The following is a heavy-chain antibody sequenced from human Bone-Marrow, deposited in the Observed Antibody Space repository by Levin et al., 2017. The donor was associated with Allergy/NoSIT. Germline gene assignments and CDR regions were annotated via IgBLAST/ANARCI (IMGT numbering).Heavy chain of an antibody. J-gene: IGHJ6*02. V-gene: IGHV4-30-4*01. CDR2: VYNSGST. Sequence: SETLSLTCTVSGGPTSSGDYYWSWIRQPPGKGLEWIGNVYNSGSTHYNPSLKSRVTISIDTSKNQFSLKLSSVTAADTAVYYCARDRSGVRGYGMDVWGQGATVTVSS. CDR3: ARDRSGVRGYGMDV. CDR1: GGPTSSGDYY. D-gene: IGHD2-15*01.